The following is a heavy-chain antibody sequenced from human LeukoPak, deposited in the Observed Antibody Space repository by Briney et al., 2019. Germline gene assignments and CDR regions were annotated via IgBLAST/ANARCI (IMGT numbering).Heavy chain of an antibody. J-gene: IGHJ5*02. D-gene: IGHD2-21*02. V-gene: IGHV3-23*01. CDR1: GFTFSSYA. Sequence: GGSLRLSCAASGFTFSSYAMTWVRQAPGKGLEWGSSISGSGDYTYYADSVKGRFTISRDNSKNTLYLQMNSLRAEDTAVYYCAKVGSQNCGGDCYSRWFDPWGQGILVTVSS. CDR3: AKVGSQNCGGDCYSRWFDP. CDR2: ISGSGDYT.